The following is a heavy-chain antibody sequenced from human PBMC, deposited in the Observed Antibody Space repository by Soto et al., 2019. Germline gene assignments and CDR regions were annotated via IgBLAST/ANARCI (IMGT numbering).Heavy chain of an antibody. CDR1: GGSLNDYY. CDR2: INHVGST. J-gene: IGHJ4*02. Sequence: QVQLQHWGAGLLKPSETLSLTCAVYGGSLNDYYWSWIRQPPGKGLEWIGEINHVGSTNYEPSLKSRVTISADTSKNQIFLKVSSVTAADTAMYYCARVGFDILTGYYGGFDYWGQGTLVTVSS. V-gene: IGHV4-34*02. D-gene: IGHD3-9*01. CDR3: ARVGFDILTGYYGGFDY.